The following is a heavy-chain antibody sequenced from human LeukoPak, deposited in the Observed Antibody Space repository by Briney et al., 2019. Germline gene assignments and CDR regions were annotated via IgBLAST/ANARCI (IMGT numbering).Heavy chain of an antibody. CDR2: IYHSGST. CDR1: GGSISSGGYY. CDR3: ARSRRGSPFDY. D-gene: IGHD3-16*01. Sequence: SETLSLTCTVSGGSISSGGYYWSWIRQPPGKGLEWIGYIYHSGSTYYNPSLKSRVTISVDRSKNQFSPKLSSVTAADTAVYYCARSRRGSPFDYWGQGTLVTVSS. V-gene: IGHV4-30-2*01. J-gene: IGHJ4*02.